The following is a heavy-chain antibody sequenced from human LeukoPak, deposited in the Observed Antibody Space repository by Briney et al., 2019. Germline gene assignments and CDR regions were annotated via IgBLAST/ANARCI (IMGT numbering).Heavy chain of an antibody. CDR1: GGSISSSSYY. CDR2: IYYSGST. D-gene: IGHD6-13*01. J-gene: IGHJ5*02. Sequence: PSETLSLTCTVSGGSISSSSYYWGWIRQPPGKGLEWIGSIYYSGSTYYNPSLKSRVTISVDTSKNQFSLKVTSVTAADTAVYYCARSYGYSSSWYGSDWFDPGGQGTLVTVSS. V-gene: IGHV4-39*07. CDR3: ARSYGYSSSWYGSDWFDP.